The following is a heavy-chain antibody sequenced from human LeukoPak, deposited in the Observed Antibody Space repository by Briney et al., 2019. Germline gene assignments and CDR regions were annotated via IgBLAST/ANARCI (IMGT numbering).Heavy chain of an antibody. V-gene: IGHV1-18*04. J-gene: IGHJ4*02. CDR2: ISAYNGNT. CDR1: GYTFTSFG. CDR3: ARDYDYVWGTYRYTRAFDY. D-gene: IGHD3-16*02. Sequence: ASVTVSCKASGYTFTSFGISWVRQAPGQGLEWMGWISAYNGNTNNAQKFQGRVTMATDTSTSTAYMELRSLRSDDTAVYYCARDYDYVWGTYRYTRAFDYWGQGILVTVSS.